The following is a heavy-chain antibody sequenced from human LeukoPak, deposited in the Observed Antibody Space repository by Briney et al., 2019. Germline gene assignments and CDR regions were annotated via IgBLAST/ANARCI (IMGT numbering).Heavy chain of an antibody. Sequence: GGSLRLSCAASGFTFSSYAMSWVRQAPGKGLEWVSAISGSGGSTYYADSVKGRFTISRDNSKNTLYLQMNSLRAEDTAVCYCAKALMVRGVIPSAFDIWGQGTMVTVSS. CDR1: GFTFSSYA. J-gene: IGHJ3*02. V-gene: IGHV3-23*01. CDR3: AKALMVRGVIPSAFDI. CDR2: ISGSGGST. D-gene: IGHD3-10*01.